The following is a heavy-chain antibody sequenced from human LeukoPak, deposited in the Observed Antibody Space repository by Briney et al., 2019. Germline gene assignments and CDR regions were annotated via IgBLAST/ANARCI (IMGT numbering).Heavy chain of an antibody. CDR3: AREGDGDYLGVDY. D-gene: IGHD4-17*01. CDR1: GFTFSSYS. Sequence: GGSLRLSCAASGFTFSSYSMNWVRQAPGEGLEWVSSISSSSSYIYYADSVKGRFTISRDNAKNSLYLQMNSLRAEDTAVYYCAREGDGDYLGVDYWGQGTLVTVSS. CDR2: ISSSSSYI. J-gene: IGHJ4*02. V-gene: IGHV3-21*01.